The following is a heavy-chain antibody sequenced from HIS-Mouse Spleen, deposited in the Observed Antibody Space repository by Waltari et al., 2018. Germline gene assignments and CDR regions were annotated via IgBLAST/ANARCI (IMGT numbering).Heavy chain of an antibody. Sequence: QVQLVESGGGVVQPGRSWGLTCVASGFTSSSYSRPGVRQAPGKGLEWVAVISYDGSNKYYADSVKGRFTISRDNSKNTLYLQMNSLRAEDTAVYYCARRRSYFDYWGQGTLVTVSS. CDR3: ARRRSYFDY. J-gene: IGHJ4*02. CDR2: ISYDGSNK. CDR1: GFTSSSYS. V-gene: IGHV3-30-3*01.